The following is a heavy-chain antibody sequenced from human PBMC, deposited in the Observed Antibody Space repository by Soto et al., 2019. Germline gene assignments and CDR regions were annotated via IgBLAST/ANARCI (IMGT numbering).Heavy chain of an antibody. V-gene: IGHV1-69*06. CDR3: ASWSHWNPLYYERLDV. CDR2: IIPLHDTS. CDR1: GGAFTNYS. Sequence: QVQLLQSGAEVKKPGSSVKVSCKVSGGAFTNYSLNWVRHGPGQGLEWLGGIIPLHDTSNYSLKFRGRVTVTADISSTTVFLELSSLTPDDTATYYCASWSHWNPLYYERLDVWGQGTTVTVSS. D-gene: IGHD1-1*01. J-gene: IGHJ6*02.